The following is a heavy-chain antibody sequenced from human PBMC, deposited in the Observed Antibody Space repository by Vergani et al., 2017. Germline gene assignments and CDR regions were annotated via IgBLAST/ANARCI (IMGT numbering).Heavy chain of an antibody. J-gene: IGHJ4*02. V-gene: IGHV4-39*07. Sequence: QLQLQESGPGLVKPSETLSLTCTVSGGSISSSSYYWGWIRQPPGKGLEWIGSIYYSGSTYYNPSLKIRVTISVDTSKNQFSLKLSSVTAADTAVYYCARVLSPSGTMVRGVIDYWGQGTLVTVSS. CDR2: IYYSGST. CDR3: ARVLSPSGTMVRGVIDY. CDR1: GGSISSSSYY. D-gene: IGHD3-10*01.